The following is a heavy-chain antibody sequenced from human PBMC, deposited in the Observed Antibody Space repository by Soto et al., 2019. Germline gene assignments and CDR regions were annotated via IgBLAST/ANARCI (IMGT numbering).Heavy chain of an antibody. D-gene: IGHD6-6*01. CDR3: ARGAYSTSTDIDY. Sequence: QVQLVQYGAEVKKPGASVKVSCKASRYTFIRYDINWVRQATGQGLEWMGWLNPKSGHTGYAQKCQGRVTMTRNTSISTAYMELSSLRSEDTAVYYCARGAYSTSTDIDYWGQGTLVTVSS. V-gene: IGHV1-8*01. J-gene: IGHJ4*02. CDR2: LNPKSGHT. CDR1: RYTFIRYD.